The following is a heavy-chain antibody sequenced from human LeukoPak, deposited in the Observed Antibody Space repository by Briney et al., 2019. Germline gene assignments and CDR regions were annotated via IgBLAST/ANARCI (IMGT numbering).Heavy chain of an antibody. J-gene: IGHJ4*02. CDR3: AKVSLRWLVLSPFDY. V-gene: IGHV3-23*01. Sequence: GGSLRLSCAASGFTFSTYAVSWVRQAPGKGLEWVSAISGSGGTTHYADSVKGRFTISRDNSKNTLSLQMNSLRAEDTAVYYCAKVSLRWLVLSPFDYWGQGTLVTVSS. CDR1: GFTFSTYA. CDR2: ISGSGGTT. D-gene: IGHD6-19*01.